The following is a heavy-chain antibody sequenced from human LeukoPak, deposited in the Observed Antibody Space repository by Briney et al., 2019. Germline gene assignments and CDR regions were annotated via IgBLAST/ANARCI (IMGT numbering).Heavy chain of an antibody. D-gene: IGHD2-2*01. CDR1: GNYW. CDR3: VSFYEAY. J-gene: IGHJ4*02. V-gene: IGHV3-74*01. CDR2: INSDGSWT. Sequence: GGSLRLSCAASGNYWMHWVRQAPGKGLVWVSHINSDGSWTSYADSVKGRFTISNDNAKNTVYLQMNNLRAEDTAVYYCVSFYEAYWGRGTLVTVSS.